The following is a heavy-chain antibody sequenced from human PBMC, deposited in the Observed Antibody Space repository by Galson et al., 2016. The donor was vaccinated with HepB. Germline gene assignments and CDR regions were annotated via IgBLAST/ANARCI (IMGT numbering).Heavy chain of an antibody. CDR3: ARGLRWSGFFRIYFYYGIDV. J-gene: IGHJ6*02. CDR1: GFTFSSHS. Sequence: SLRLSCAASGFTFSSHSMHWARQAPGKGLEWVAVISHDGGNHFYADSVKGRFTISRDNSKNTLDLQMNRLKPDDTAVYFCARGLRWSGFFRIYFYYGIDVWGQGTTVTVSS. CDR2: ISHDGGNH. V-gene: IGHV3-30*14. D-gene: IGHD3-3*01.